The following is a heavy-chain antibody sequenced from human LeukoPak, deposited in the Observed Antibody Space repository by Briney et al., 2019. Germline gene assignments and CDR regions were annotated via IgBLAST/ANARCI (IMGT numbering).Heavy chain of an antibody. V-gene: IGHV3-7*01. CDR3: AXXXXXXXXXXDY. CDR2: IKQDGSEK. CDR1: GFTFRSYW. J-gene: IGHJ4*02. Sequence: GGSLRLSCAASGFTFRSYWMSWVRQAPGKGLEWVANIKQDGSEKYYVDSVKGRFTISRDNAKNSLCLHMNSLRAEDTAVYYCAXXXXXXXXXXDYWGQGTLVTVSS.